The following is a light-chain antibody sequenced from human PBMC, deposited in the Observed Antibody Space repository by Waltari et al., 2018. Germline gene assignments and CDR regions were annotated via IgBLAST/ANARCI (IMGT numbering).Light chain of an antibody. CDR1: QTVSTY. CDR3: LQRSLWPWT. Sequence: IVLTQSPATLSLSPGERATLSCRASQTVSTYLAWFQQKPGQAPRLLIYDASNMAPGIPARFSGSGSGTDFSLTISSLEPEDFAVYYCLQRSLWPWTFGQGTKVAVK. V-gene: IGKV3-11*01. J-gene: IGKJ1*01. CDR2: DAS.